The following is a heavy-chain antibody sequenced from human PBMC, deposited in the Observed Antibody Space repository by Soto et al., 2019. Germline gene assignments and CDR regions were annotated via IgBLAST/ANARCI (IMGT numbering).Heavy chain of an antibody. CDR1: GGSISSSSYY. Sequence: QLQLQESGPGLVKPSETLSLTCTVSGGSISSSSYYWGWIRQPPGKGLEWIGSIYYSGSTYYNPRPKCRLTISVDTSKNQASLKLSSVTAADTAVYYWARQVVAYCSGGSCYSPNRHWVDPWGQGTLVTVSS. V-gene: IGHV4-39*01. J-gene: IGHJ5*02. CDR3: ARQVVAYCSGGSCYSPNRHWVDP. CDR2: IYYSGST. D-gene: IGHD2-15*01.